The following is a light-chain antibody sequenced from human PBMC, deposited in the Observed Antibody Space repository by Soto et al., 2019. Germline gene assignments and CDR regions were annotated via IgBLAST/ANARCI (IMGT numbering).Light chain of an antibody. J-gene: IGKJ5*01. CDR3: QQNYSTPIT. V-gene: IGKV1-39*01. Sequence: DLQMTQSPSSLSASVGDRVTITCRASQSISSYLNWYQQKPGKAPNLLIYAASSLQSGVPSRFSGSGSGTDFTLTIRSLQPEDFATYYCQQNYSTPITFGPGTRLEIK. CDR2: AAS. CDR1: QSISSY.